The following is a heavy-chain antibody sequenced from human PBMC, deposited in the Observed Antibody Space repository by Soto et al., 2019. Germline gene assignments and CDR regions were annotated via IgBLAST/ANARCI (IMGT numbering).Heavy chain of an antibody. CDR3: ARVASNSARLARINF. J-gene: IGHJ4*02. Sequence: QVQLVESGGGVVQPGRSLRLSCAASGFSFSFYAMHWVRQAPGKGLEWVADISYDGSSKYYADSVKGRFTISRDNSKNTLYLQMNSLTAEDTAVYYCARVASNSARLARINFWGQGTLVTVSS. CDR2: ISYDGSSK. CDR1: GFSFSFYA. V-gene: IGHV3-30-3*01. D-gene: IGHD6-19*01.